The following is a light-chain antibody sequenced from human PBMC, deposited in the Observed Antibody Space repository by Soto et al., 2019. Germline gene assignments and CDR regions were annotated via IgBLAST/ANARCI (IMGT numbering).Light chain of an antibody. CDR3: QRYGSSPPFT. J-gene: IGKJ2*01. V-gene: IGKV3-20*01. CDR1: QRVSSSY. Sequence: EIVLTQSPGTLSLSPGERATLSCRASQRVSSSYLAWYQQKPGQAPRLLIYGASSRATGIPHRCSGSGSGTDFTLTISRLEPEDFAVYFCQRYGSSPPFTFGQGTKVDIK. CDR2: GAS.